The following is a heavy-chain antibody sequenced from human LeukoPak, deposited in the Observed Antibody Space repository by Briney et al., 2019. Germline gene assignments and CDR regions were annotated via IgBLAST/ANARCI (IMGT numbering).Heavy chain of an antibody. CDR2: ITPILGIA. J-gene: IGHJ6*02. CDR3: ARAAGIATAQTPYGMDV. D-gene: IGHD1-26*01. V-gene: IGHV1-69*02. Sequence: APVKVSCKASGGTFSSYTISWVRQAPGQGLEWMGRITPILGIANYAQKFQGRVTITAGKSTRTAYMELSSLRSEDTAVYYCARAAGIATAQTPYGMDVWGQGTTVTVSS. CDR1: GGTFSSYT.